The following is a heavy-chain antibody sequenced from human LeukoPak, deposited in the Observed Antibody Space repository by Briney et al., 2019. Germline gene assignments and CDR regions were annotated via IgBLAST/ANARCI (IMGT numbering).Heavy chain of an antibody. CDR2: ILYDGSNK. CDR1: GFTFSSYG. V-gene: IGHV3-30*18. D-gene: IGHD1-1*01. Sequence: PGRSLRLSCAASGFTFSSYGMHWVRQAPGKGLEWVALILYDGSNKYYADSVKGRFTISRDNSKNTLYLQMNSLRAEDTAVYYCAKGTTGRLVGFDYWGQGTLVTVSS. CDR3: AKGTTGRLVGFDY. J-gene: IGHJ4*02.